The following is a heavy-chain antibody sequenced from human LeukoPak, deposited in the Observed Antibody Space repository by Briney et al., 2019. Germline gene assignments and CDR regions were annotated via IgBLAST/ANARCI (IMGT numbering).Heavy chain of an antibody. V-gene: IGHV4-34*01. Sequence: SETLSLTCAVYGGSFSGYYWSWIRQPPGKGLEWIGEINHSGSTNYNPSLKSRVTISVDTSKNQFSLKLSSVAAADTAVYYCARSQGAFDIWGQGTMVTVSS. CDR1: GGSFSGYY. J-gene: IGHJ3*02. CDR3: ARSQGAFDI. CDR2: INHSGST.